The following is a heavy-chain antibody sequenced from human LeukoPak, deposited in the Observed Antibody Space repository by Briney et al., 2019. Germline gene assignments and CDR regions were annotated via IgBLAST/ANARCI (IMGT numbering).Heavy chain of an antibody. Sequence: GESLKISCKGSGYNFNNYWIAWVRQMSGKGLEWVGIIYPGDSDTRYSPSFQGQVTISADKSFSTAYLQWNSLKASDTAIYYCARRMVSPANFDYWGQGTLVTVSS. V-gene: IGHV5-51*01. CDR1: GYNFNNYW. CDR2: IYPGDSDT. CDR3: ARRMVSPANFDY. J-gene: IGHJ4*02. D-gene: IGHD4-23*01.